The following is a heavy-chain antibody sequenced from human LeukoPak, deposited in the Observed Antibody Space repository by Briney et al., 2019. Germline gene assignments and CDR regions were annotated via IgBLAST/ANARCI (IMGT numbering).Heavy chain of an antibody. D-gene: IGHD2-15*01. CDR3: AKDPQDCSGGSCYTPGYYFDD. CDR1: GFTFSSYA. CDR2: ISGNGGST. J-gene: IGHJ4*02. V-gene: IGHV3-23*01. Sequence: PGGSLRLSCADTGFTFSSYARNWVRQAPGKGLEWVSAISGNGGSTYYADSVKGHFTISRDNSTNTLYLQMNSLRAEDTAVYYCAKDPQDCSGGSCYTPGYYFDDWGQGTLVTVSS.